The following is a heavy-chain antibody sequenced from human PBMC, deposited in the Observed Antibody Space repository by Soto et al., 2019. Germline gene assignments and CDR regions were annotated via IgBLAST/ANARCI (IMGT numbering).Heavy chain of an antibody. CDR3: ARHGYYDSSGYYYALDYYYGMDV. CDR2: IYPGDSDT. D-gene: IGHD3-22*01. CDR1: GYSFTSYW. J-gene: IGHJ6*02. V-gene: IGHV5-51*01. Sequence: SLKISCKGSGYSFTSYWIGWVRQMPGKGLEWMGIIYPGDSDTRYSPSFQGQVTISADKSISTAYLQWSSLKASDTAMYYCARHGYYDSSGYYYALDYYYGMDVWGQGTTVTVS.